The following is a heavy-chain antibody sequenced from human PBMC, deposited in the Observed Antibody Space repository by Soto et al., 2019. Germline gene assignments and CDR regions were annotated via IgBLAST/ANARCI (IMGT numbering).Heavy chain of an antibody. Sequence: SETLSLTCAVYGGSFSGYYWSWIRQPPGKGLEWIGEINHSGSTNYNPSLKSRVTISVDTSKNQFSLKLSSVTAADTAVYYCARGRTVTTYFDYWGQGTLVTVSS. V-gene: IGHV4-34*01. D-gene: IGHD4-17*01. CDR2: INHSGST. CDR1: GGSFSGYY. CDR3: ARGRTVTTYFDY. J-gene: IGHJ4*02.